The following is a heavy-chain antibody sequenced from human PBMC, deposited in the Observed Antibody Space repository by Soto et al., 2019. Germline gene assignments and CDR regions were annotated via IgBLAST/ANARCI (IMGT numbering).Heavy chain of an antibody. D-gene: IGHD2-21*01. CDR3: ARETSADSF. CDR1: GFTFSNYW. V-gene: IGHV3-7*01. Sequence: EVQLVESGGGLVQPGGSLRLSCAASGFTFSNYWMVWVRQAPEKGPEWVATIKQDGSEKYYVDSVKGRFTISRDNTKNSLYLQMNSLRAEDTVLYYCARETSADSFWGQGTLVTVSS. J-gene: IGHJ4*02. CDR2: IKQDGSEK.